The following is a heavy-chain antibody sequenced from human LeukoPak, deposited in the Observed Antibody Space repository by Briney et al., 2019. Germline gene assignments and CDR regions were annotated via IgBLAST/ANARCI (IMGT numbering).Heavy chain of an antibody. Sequence: ASVKVSCKASGYTFTSCAMHWVRQAPGQRLEWMGWINAGNGNTKYSQKFQGRVTITRDTSASTAYMELSSLRSEDTAVYYCARGSCSSTSCFPDYWGQGTLVTVSS. D-gene: IGHD2-2*01. CDR3: ARGSCSSTSCFPDY. CDR1: GYTFTSCA. V-gene: IGHV1-3*01. J-gene: IGHJ4*02. CDR2: INAGNGNT.